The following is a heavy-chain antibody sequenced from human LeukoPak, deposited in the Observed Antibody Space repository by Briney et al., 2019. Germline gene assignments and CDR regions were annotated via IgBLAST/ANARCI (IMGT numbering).Heavy chain of an antibody. CDR3: ARDLVAGGFDY. D-gene: IGHD6-19*01. J-gene: IGHJ4*02. CDR1: GGSFSGYY. V-gene: IGHV4-59*01. Sequence: PSETLSLTCAVYGGSFSGYYWSWIRQPPGKGLEWIGYIYYSGSTNYNPSLKSRVTISVDTSKNQFSLKLSSVTAADTAVYYCARDLVAGGFDYWGQGTLVTVSS. CDR2: IYYSGST.